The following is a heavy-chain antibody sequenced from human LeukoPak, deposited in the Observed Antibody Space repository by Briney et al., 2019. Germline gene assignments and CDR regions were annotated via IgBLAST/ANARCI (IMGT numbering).Heavy chain of an antibody. CDR1: GFTFSSYA. CDR3: ARDERRYCSDSSCYPGDY. D-gene: IGHD2-2*01. J-gene: IGHJ4*02. Sequence: GESLRLSCAASGFTFSSYAMKWVRQAPGKGLEWVSAISRTSAYIYYSDSVKGRFTISRDNAKNSVYLQIDSLRAEDTAVYYCARDERRYCSDSSCYPGDYWGQGTQVTVSS. V-gene: IGHV3-21*01. CDR2: ISRTSAYI.